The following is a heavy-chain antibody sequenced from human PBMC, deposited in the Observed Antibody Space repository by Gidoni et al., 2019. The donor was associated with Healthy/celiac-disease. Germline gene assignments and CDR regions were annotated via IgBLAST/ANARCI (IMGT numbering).Heavy chain of an antibody. CDR1: GGTFSSYA. J-gene: IGHJ6*03. D-gene: IGHD2-15*01. V-gene: IGHV1-69*01. Sequence: QVQLVQSGAEVKKPGSSVKVSCKASGGTFSSYAISWGRQGPGQGLGWMGGFLPIFGTANSAQKFQGRVTITADESTSTAYMELSSLRSEDTAVYYCASGTVAEWDYYYYMDVWGKGTTVTVSS. CDR2: FLPIFGTA. CDR3: ASGTVAEWDYYYYMDV.